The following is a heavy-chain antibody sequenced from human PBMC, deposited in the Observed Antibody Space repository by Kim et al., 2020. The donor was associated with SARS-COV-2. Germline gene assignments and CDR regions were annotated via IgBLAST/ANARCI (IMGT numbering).Heavy chain of an antibody. CDR3: AIFGPPIAAAVYYYYGMDV. CDR1: GYTFTSYD. CDR2: MNPNSGNT. Sequence: ASVKVSCKASGYTFTSYDINWVRQATGQGLEWMGWMNPNSGNTGYAQKFQGRVTMTRNTSISTAYMELSSLRSEDTAVYYCAIFGPPIAAAVYYYYGMDVWGQGTTVTVSS. J-gene: IGHJ6*02. D-gene: IGHD6-13*01. V-gene: IGHV1-8*01.